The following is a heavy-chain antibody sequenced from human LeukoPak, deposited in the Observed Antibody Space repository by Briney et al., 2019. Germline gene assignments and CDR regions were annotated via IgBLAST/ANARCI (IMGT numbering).Heavy chain of an antibody. Sequence: SETLSLTCTVSGGSISSYYWSWIRQPPGKGLEWIGYIYYSGSTNYNPSLKSRVTISVDTSKNQFSLKLSSVTAADTAVYYCASFPTVVTTYTGDYWGQGTLVTVSS. V-gene: IGHV4-59*08. CDR3: ASFPTVVTTYTGDY. J-gene: IGHJ4*02. CDR2: IYYSGST. CDR1: GGSISSYY. D-gene: IGHD4-23*01.